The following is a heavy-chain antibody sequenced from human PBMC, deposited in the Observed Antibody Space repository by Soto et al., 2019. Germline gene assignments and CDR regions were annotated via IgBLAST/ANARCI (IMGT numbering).Heavy chain of an antibody. CDR3: ARDSRGGAARRPTFYY. J-gene: IGHJ4*02. D-gene: IGHD6-6*01. CDR1: GFTFSSFE. CDR2: IGRSGETI. Sequence: GGSLRLSCVGSGFTFSSFEMNWVRQTPGKGLEWLSYIGRSGETIYYADSVKGRFTISRDNAKSSLFLQMTGLRDEDTGIYYCARDSRGGAARRPTFYYWGRGTMVTVSS. V-gene: IGHV3-48*03.